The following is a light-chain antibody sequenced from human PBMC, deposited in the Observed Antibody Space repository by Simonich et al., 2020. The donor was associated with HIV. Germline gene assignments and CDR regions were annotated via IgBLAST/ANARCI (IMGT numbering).Light chain of an antibody. V-gene: IGLV2-11*01. Sequence: QSALTQPRSVSGSPGQSVTISCTGTSSDVGCYNYVSWYQQHPGKAPKLMIYDVRKRPSGVPDRFSDSKSGNTASLTISGLQAEDEADYYCCSYAGSYTWVFGGGTKLTVL. CDR1: SSDVGCYNY. J-gene: IGLJ3*02. CDR3: CSYAGSYTWV. CDR2: DVR.